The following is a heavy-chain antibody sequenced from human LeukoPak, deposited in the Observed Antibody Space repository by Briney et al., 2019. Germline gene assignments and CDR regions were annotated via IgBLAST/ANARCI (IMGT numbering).Heavy chain of an antibody. Sequence: GGSLRLSCAASGFTFSSYAMSWVRQAPGKGLEWVSAISGSGGSTYYADSVKGRFTISRDNSKNTLYLQMNSLRAEDTAVYYCAKVDGGAGPYYYYGMDVWGQGTTVTVSS. CDR3: AKVDGGAGPYYYYGMDV. V-gene: IGHV3-23*01. D-gene: IGHD1-26*01. J-gene: IGHJ6*02. CDR1: GFTFSSYA. CDR2: ISGSGGST.